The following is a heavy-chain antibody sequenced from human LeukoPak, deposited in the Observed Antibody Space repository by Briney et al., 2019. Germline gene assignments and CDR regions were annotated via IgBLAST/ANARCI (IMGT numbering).Heavy chain of an antibody. CDR2: IDSSGSNT. J-gene: IGHJ4*02. V-gene: IGHV3-74*01. D-gene: IGHD6-19*01. CDR3: ARGGSEYSSPPPPDY. Sequence: GGSLRLSCVVSGFTFSTYWMHWVRQGPGKGLVWVSRIDSSGSNTLYADSVRGRFTISRDNAKNTLYLQMNSLRVEDTAMYYCARGGSEYSSPPPPDYGGQGPLVTVSS. CDR1: GFTFSTYW.